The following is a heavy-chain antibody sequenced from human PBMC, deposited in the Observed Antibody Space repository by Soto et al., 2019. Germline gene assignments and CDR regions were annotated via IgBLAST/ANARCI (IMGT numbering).Heavy chain of an antibody. Sequence: SETLSLTCTVSGGSISSDSYHWGWIRQSPEKGLEWIASIYHSGSTYYNPSLKSRVTISVDRSKNQFSLKLSSVTTADTAVYYCARGPPFHWGQGTLVTVSS. V-gene: IGHV4-39*07. J-gene: IGHJ4*02. CDR2: IYHSGST. CDR1: GGSISSDSYH. D-gene: IGHD3-16*01. CDR3: ARGPPFH.